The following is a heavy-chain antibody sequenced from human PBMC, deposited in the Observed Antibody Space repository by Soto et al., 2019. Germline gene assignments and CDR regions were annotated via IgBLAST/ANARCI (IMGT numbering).Heavy chain of an antibody. V-gene: IGHV1-3*01. CDR2: INAGNGNT. Sequence: GASVKVSCKASGYTFTSYAMHWVRQAPGQRLEWMGWINAGNGNTKYSQKFQGRVTITRDTSASTAYMELSSLRSEDTAVYYCARENRESYYFGDAYYFDYWGQGTLVTVSS. CDR1: GYTFTSYA. J-gene: IGHJ4*02. D-gene: IGHD1-26*01. CDR3: ARENRESYYFGDAYYFDY.